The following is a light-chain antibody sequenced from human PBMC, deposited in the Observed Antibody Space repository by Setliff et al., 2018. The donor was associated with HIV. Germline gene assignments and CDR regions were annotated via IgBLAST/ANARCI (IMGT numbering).Light chain of an antibody. J-gene: IGKJ4*01. V-gene: IGKV3-11*01. CDR3: QHRTN. Sequence: EFVLTQSPATLSLSPGERATLSCRASQSISSSLAWYQQKPGQAPRLLIYVASNRATGIPARFSGSGSGTDFTLTISSLEPEDFAVYYCQHRTNFGGGTKVDIK. CDR2: VAS. CDR1: QSISSS.